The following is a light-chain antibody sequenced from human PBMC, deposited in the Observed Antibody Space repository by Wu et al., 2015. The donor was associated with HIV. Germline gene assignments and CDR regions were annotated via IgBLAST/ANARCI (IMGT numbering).Light chain of an antibody. V-gene: IGKV1-13*02. CDR2: DAS. Sequence: AIQMTQSPSSLSASLGDRVTITCRASQLIANAVAWYQQKPGKPPKLLIFDASNLRSGVPSRFSGSGSGTEFTLTISSLQPDDFATYYCQQYNSYWTFGQGTKVEIK. J-gene: IGKJ1*01. CDR3: QQYNSYWT. CDR1: QLIANA.